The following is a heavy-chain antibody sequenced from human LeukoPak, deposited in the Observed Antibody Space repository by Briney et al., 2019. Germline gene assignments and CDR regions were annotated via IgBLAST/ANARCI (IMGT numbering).Heavy chain of an antibody. D-gene: IGHD6-13*01. V-gene: IGHV1-8*01. CDR2: TNPISGYT. CDR1: GYTFTSYD. CDR3: ARGNRLYSSSWSSLAFDI. Sequence: GASVKVSCKASGYTFTSYDINWVRQAAGQGLEWMGWTNPISGYTGSAQKFQGRVTMTRNTSISTAYMELSSLRSEDTAVYYCARGNRLYSSSWSSLAFDIWGQGTMVTVSS. J-gene: IGHJ3*02.